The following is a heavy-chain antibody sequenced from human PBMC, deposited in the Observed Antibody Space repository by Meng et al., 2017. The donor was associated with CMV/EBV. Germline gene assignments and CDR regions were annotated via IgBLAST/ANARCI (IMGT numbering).Heavy chain of an antibody. CDR3: ARELGIWTFDY. CDR1: GFTFSSYA. V-gene: IGHV3-30*04. J-gene: IGHJ4*02. CDR2: ISYDGNNK. Sequence: GGSLRLSCAASGFTFSSYAVYWVRQAPGKGLEWVAVISYDGNNKYYADSVKGRFTISRDNSKNTLYLQMNSLRVEDTAVYYCARELGIWTFDYWGQGTLVTVSS. D-gene: IGHD3/OR15-3a*01.